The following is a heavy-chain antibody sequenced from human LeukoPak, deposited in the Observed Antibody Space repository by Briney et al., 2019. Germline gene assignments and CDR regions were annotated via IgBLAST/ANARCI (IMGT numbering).Heavy chain of an antibody. D-gene: IGHD3-22*01. V-gene: IGHV4-59*01. J-gene: IGHJ4*02. CDR2: IYYSGST. CDR3: ARDGLYYDSSGLLL. Sequence: SETLSLTCTVSGGSISSYYWSWIRQPPGKRLEWIGYIYYSGSTNYNPSLKSRVTISVDTSKNQFSLKLSSVTAADTAVYYCARDGLYYDSSGLLLWGQGTLVTVSS. CDR1: GGSISSYY.